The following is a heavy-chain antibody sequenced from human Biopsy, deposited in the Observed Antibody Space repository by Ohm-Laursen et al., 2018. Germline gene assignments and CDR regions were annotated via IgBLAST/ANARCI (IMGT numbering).Heavy chain of an antibody. CDR1: GFSFRTYC. J-gene: IGHJ6*02. CDR2: ISYDQITK. V-gene: IGHV3-30*18. D-gene: IGHD5/OR15-5a*01. CDR3: AKDLSVYYYYGIDV. Sequence: SLRLSCTASGFSFRTYCMHWVRLAPGKGLEWVAGISYDQITKHYADSVRGRFTISRDNSKNTLYLQVNSLRAEDTAVYYCAKDLSVYYYYGIDVWGQGTTVTVSS.